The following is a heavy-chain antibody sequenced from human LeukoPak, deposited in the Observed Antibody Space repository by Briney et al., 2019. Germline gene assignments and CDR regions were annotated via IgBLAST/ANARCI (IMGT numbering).Heavy chain of an antibody. D-gene: IGHD3-10*01. CDR2: IYYSGST. CDR1: GGSISSYY. V-gene: IGHV4-59*01. CDR3: ASVYYGSGSYLPWFDP. J-gene: IGHJ5*02. Sequence: SETLSLTCTVSGGSISSYYWTWIRQPPGKGLEWIGYIYYSGSTNYNPSLKSRVTISVDTSKNQFSLKLSSVTAADTAVYYCASVYYGSGSYLPWFDPWGQGTLVTVSS.